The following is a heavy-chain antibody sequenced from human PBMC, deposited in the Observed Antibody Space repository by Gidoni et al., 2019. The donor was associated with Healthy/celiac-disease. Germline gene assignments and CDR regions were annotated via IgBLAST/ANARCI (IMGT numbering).Heavy chain of an antibody. CDR3: ASHNQNYDFWSGFGTGGGVYYYYGMDV. D-gene: IGHD3-3*01. J-gene: IGHJ6*02. V-gene: IGHV1-69*01. CDR2: IIPIFGTA. CDR1: GGTFSSYA. Sequence: QVQLVQSGAEVKKPGSSVKVSCKASGGTFSSYAISWVRQARGQGLEWMGGIIPIFGTANYAQKFQGRVTITADESTSTAYMELSSLRSEDTAVYYCASHNQNYDFWSGFGTGGGVYYYYGMDVWGQGTTVTVSS.